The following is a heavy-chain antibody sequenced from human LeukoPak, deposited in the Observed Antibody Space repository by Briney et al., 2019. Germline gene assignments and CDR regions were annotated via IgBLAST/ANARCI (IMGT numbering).Heavy chain of an antibody. J-gene: IGHJ5*02. Sequence: GESLKISCKGSGYSFTTYWIGWVRQMRGKVLEWMGIIYPGDSDTRYSPSFQGQVAISADKSISTAYLQWSSLKASDTAIYYCARRGYSGYEGAWFDPWGQGTLATVSS. D-gene: IGHD5-12*01. CDR3: ARRGYSGYEGAWFDP. V-gene: IGHV5-51*01. CDR1: GYSFTTYW. CDR2: IYPGDSDT.